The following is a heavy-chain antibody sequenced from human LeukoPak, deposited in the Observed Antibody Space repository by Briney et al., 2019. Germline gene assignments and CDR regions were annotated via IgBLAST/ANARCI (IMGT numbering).Heavy chain of an antibody. J-gene: IGHJ4*02. D-gene: IGHD3-10*01. Sequence: SETLSLTCSVSGGSIISSNYYWGWIRQPPGKGLEWIGSIYHSGSTYYNPSLKSRVTISVDTSKNQFSLKLSSVTAADTAVYYCARHWFGELPAGYWGQGTLVTVSS. CDR3: ARHWFGELPAGY. CDR1: GGSIISSNYY. V-gene: IGHV4-39*01. CDR2: IYHSGST.